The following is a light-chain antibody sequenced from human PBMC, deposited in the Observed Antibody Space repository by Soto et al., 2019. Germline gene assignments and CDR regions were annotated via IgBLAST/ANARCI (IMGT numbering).Light chain of an antibody. CDR2: DVS. Sequence: DIQMTQSPSTLSASVGDRLTITCRASQSISNWLAWYQQRPGKAPKLLIYDVSSLESGVPSRFSGSGSGTEFTLTISSLQPDDFATYYCQQSYSAPITFGQGTRLEIK. CDR1: QSISNW. J-gene: IGKJ5*01. V-gene: IGKV1-5*01. CDR3: QQSYSAPIT.